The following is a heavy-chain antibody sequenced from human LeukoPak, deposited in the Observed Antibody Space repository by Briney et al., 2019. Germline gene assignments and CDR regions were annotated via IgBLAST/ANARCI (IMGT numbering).Heavy chain of an antibody. J-gene: IGHJ4*02. CDR3: ARGGDCSSTSCGLGFDY. CDR1: GGSFSGYY. CDR2: INHSGST. D-gene: IGHD2-2*01. Sequence: SETLSLTCAVYGGSFSGYYWSWIRQPPGKGLEWIGEINHSGSTSYNPSLKSRVTISVDTSKNQFSLKLSSVTAADTAVYYCARGGDCSSTSCGLGFDYWGQGTLVTVSS. V-gene: IGHV4-34*01.